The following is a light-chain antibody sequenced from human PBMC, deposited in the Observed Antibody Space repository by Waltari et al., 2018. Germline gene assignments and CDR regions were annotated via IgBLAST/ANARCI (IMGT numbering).Light chain of an antibody. Sequence: EIVLTQSPATLSLSPGESATLSCRASQSIGIYLAWYQQRPGQAPRLLISDASYRATGIPARFRGSGSGTDFTLTISSLEPEDFAVYSCQQRSRWPLTFGGGTKVEL. CDR1: QSIGIY. J-gene: IGKJ4*01. CDR2: DAS. V-gene: IGKV3-11*01. CDR3: QQRSRWPLT.